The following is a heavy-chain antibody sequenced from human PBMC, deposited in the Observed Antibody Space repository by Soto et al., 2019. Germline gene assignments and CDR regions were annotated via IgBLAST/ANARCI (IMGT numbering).Heavy chain of an antibody. CDR1: GECISNYY. CDR3: ARTLKPTRNPDPNWFDS. D-gene: IGHD1-1*01. Sequence: PSETLWRTCSVSGECISNYYWSWIRQPPGKGLEWVGYVYYSGRNDYSPSLESRVAMSVDMSKNQVSLNLSSVTAADTAVYYCARTLKPTRNPDPNWFDSRGQGTLITFST. J-gene: IGHJ5*01. V-gene: IGHV4-59*01. CDR2: VYYSGRN.